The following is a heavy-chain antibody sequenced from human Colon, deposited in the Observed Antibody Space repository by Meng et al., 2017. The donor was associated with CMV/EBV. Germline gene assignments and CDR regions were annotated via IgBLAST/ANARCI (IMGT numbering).Heavy chain of an antibody. CDR1: GYTFTGYY. CDR2: INPNSGGT. CDR3: AGIRFLEWGYNGMDV. D-gene: IGHD3-3*01. J-gene: IGHJ6*02. V-gene: IGHV1-2*02. Sequence: ASVKVSCKASGYTFTGYYMHWVRQAPGQGLEWMGWINPNSGGTNYAQQFQGRVTMTRDTSISTAYMELSRLRSDDTAVYYCAGIRFLEWGYNGMDVWGQGTTVTVSS.